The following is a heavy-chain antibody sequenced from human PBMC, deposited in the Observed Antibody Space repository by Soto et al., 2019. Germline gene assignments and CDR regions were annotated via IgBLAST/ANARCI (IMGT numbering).Heavy chain of an antibody. V-gene: IGHV3-7*03. J-gene: IGHJ4*02. CDR2: IKEDGSEK. D-gene: IGHD1-26*01. CDR1: GFTLSSFW. CDR3: ASYRTIGC. Sequence: EVQLVQSGGGLVQPGGSLRLSCTASGFTLSSFWMSWVRQAPGKGLEWVASIKEDGSEKIYVDAVKGRFSISRDSAKNSLYLQMNSLRVEDAAVYYCASYRTIGCWGQGTPVTVSS.